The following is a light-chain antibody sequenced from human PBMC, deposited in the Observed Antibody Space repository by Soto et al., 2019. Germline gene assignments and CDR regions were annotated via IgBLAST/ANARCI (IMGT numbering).Light chain of an antibody. CDR2: AAS. Sequence: DIQMSQSPSSLSASVGDTVTITCRASQNIDNFVAWYQQKPGKAPKLLIYAASSLQSGVPSRFSGSGSGTDFTLTISSLQPDDFATYYRQHYNSYSEAFGQGTKVDIK. V-gene: IGKV1-16*01. J-gene: IGKJ1*01. CDR1: QNIDNF. CDR3: QHYNSYSEA.